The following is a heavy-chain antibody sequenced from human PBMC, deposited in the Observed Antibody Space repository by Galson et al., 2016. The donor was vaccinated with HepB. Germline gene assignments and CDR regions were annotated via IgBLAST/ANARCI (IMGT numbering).Heavy chain of an antibody. J-gene: IGHJ4*02. CDR1: GFTFSSSA. V-gene: IGHV1-58*01. D-gene: IGHD3-10*01. Sequence: SVKVSCKASGFTFSSSAVQWVRQARGQRLEWIGWIVVGSGSTNYAQKFQERVTFTTDMSTSTAYMELSSLTSEDTAVYYCAAGLAYYYGSGTCEYWGQGTLVTVSS. CDR3: AAGLAYYYGSGTCEY. CDR2: IVVGSGST.